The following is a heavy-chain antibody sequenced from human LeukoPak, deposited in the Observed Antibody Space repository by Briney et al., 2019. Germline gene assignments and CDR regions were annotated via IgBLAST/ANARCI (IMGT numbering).Heavy chain of an antibody. CDR1: GGSFSGYY. D-gene: IGHD2-21*02. CDR2: INHSGST. V-gene: IGHV4-34*01. Sequence: SETLSLTCAVYGGSFSGYYWSWIRQPPGKGLEWIGEINHSGSTNYNPSLKSRVTISVDTSKNQFSLKLSSVTAADTAVYYCARLQKRSDFEHYGMDVWGQGTTVTVSS. CDR3: ARLQKRSDFEHYGMDV. J-gene: IGHJ6*02.